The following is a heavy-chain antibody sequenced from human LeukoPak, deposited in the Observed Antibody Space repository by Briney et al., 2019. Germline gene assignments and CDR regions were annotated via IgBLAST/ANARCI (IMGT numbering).Heavy chain of an antibody. Sequence: TLSLTRTVSGGPIRSGGYYWSWIRQHPGKGLEWIGYIYYSGSTYYNPSLKRRLTISVEPSKNQLSLKLSSVTAADTAVFFCARTLGRITIFGVVFPNPDAFDIWGQGTMVTVSS. CDR3: ARTLGRITIFGVVFPNPDAFDI. CDR1: GGPIRSGGYY. D-gene: IGHD3-3*01. CDR2: IYYSGST. V-gene: IGHV4-31*03. J-gene: IGHJ3*02.